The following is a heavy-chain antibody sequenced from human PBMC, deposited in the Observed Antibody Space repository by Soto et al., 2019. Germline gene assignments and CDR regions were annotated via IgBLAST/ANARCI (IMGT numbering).Heavy chain of an antibody. CDR1: GYTFTGYY. Sequence: ASVKVSCKASGYTFTGYYMHWVRQAPGQGLEWMGWINPNSGGTNYAQKFQGWVTMTRDTSISTAYMELSRLRSDDTAVYYCAREGSSGWYPSDLDYWGQGTLVTVSS. J-gene: IGHJ4*02. CDR2: INPNSGGT. CDR3: AREGSSGWYPSDLDY. D-gene: IGHD6-19*01. V-gene: IGHV1-2*04.